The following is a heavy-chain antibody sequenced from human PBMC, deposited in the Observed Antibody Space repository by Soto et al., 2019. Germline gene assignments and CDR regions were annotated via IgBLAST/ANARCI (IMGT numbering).Heavy chain of an antibody. D-gene: IGHD3-9*01. CDR1: GYTFTSYG. CDR3: ARVAFRYYDILTGSSCYFDD. CDR2: ISAYNGNT. Sequence: QVQLVQSGAEVKKPGASVKVSCQASGYTFTSYGISWVRQAPGQGLEWMGWISAYNGNTNYAQKLQGRVTMTKDTTTSPAYMELRRLRSDDSAVYYCARVAFRYYDILTGSSCYFDDWGQGTLVTVSA. J-gene: IGHJ4*02. V-gene: IGHV1-18*01.